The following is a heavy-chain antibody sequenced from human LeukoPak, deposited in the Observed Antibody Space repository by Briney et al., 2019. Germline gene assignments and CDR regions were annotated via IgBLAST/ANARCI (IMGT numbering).Heavy chain of an antibody. J-gene: IGHJ4*02. CDR2: IYNVGTT. CDR1: GFTGSTNF. D-gene: IGHD4-23*01. V-gene: IGHV3-53*01. CDR3: AREGDYGGDRGVDY. Sequence: GGSLRLYGAASGFTGSTNFMNWVRQAPGKGREWVSIIYNVGTTYYANSVKGRFTISRDNSKNTLYLQMNSLRVEDTAVYYCAREGDYGGDRGVDYWGQGTLVTVSS.